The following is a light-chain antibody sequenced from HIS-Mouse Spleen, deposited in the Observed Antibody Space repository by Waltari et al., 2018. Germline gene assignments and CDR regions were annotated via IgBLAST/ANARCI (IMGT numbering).Light chain of an antibody. J-gene: IGLJ3*02. V-gene: IGLV7-43*01. CDR1: TGAVTSRYY. CDR3: LLYYGGAQLV. CDR2: STS. Sequence: QTVVTHEPSLTVSPGGTVPLTCASSTGAVTSRYYPNWFQQKPGQTPRALIYSTSNKHSWTPPRFSGSLLGGKAALTLSGVQPEDEAEYYCLLYYGGAQLVFGGGTKLTVL.